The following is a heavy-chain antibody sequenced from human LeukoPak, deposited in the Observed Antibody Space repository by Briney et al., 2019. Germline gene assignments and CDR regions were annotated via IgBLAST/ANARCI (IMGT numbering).Heavy chain of an antibody. D-gene: IGHD3-3*01. Sequence: SQTLSLTCAISGDSVSSNSAAWNWIRQSPSRGLEWLGRTYYRSKWYNDYAVSVKSRITINPDTSKNQFSLQLNSVTPEDTAVYYCGRSIFAYNKTYYYYYMDVWGKGTTVTISS. V-gene: IGHV6-1*01. CDR3: GRSIFAYNKTYYYYYMDV. CDR1: GDSVSSNSAA. J-gene: IGHJ6*03. CDR2: TYYRSKWYN.